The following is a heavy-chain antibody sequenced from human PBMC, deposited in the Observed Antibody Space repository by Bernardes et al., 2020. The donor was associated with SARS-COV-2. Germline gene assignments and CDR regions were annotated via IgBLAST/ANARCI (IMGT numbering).Heavy chain of an antibody. J-gene: IGHJ4*02. V-gene: IGHV1-18*01. CDR3: ARGTYYFELDY. D-gene: IGHD3-22*01. Sequence: AAVKVSCRASGYTFTSYGISWVRQAPGQGLAWMGRISAYNGNTNYAQKLQGRVTMTTDTSTSTAYMELRSLRSDDTAVYYCARGTYYFELDYWGQGTLVTVSS. CDR1: GYTFTSYG. CDR2: ISAYNGNT.